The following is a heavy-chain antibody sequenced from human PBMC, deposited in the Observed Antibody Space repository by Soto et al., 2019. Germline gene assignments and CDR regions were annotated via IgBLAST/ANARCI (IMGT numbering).Heavy chain of an antibody. CDR2: INPKSGGT. V-gene: IGHV1-2*04. D-gene: IGHD2-8*01. J-gene: IGHJ6*02. Sequence: GASVKVSCKASGYSFTDYHIHWVRQAPGQGLEWLGRINPKSGGTSTAQKFQGWVTMTTDTSISTASMELTRLTSDDTTIYYCARGDSTDCSNGVCSFFYNHDMDVWGQGTTVTVSS. CDR1: GYSFTDYH. CDR3: ARGDSTDCSNGVCSFFYNHDMDV.